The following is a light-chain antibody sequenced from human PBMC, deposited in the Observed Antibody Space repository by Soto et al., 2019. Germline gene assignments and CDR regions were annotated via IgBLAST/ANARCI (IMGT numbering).Light chain of an antibody. V-gene: IGKV1-5*01. CDR3: QQYNSYSYT. Sequence: DIQMTQSPSTLSASVGDRVTITCRASQSISSWLAWYQQKPGKAPKLLMYDVSSLESGVPSRFSGSGSGTEFTLTITSLQPDDFATYYCQQYNSYSYTFGQGTKLEIK. J-gene: IGKJ2*01. CDR2: DVS. CDR1: QSISSW.